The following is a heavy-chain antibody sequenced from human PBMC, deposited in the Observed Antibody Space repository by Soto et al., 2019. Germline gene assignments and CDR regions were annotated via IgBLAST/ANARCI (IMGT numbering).Heavy chain of an antibody. J-gene: IGHJ4*02. D-gene: IGHD3-22*01. CDR3: TREMRYYYDSSGPL. CDR2: IRSKAYGGTT. CDR1: VFTFGDYA. Sequence: GGSLRLSCTASVFTFGDYAMSWFRQAPGRGLEWVGFIRSKAYGGTTEYAASVKGRFTISRDDSKSIAYLQMNSLKTEDTAVYYCTREMRYYYDSSGPLWGQGTLVTVSS. V-gene: IGHV3-49*03.